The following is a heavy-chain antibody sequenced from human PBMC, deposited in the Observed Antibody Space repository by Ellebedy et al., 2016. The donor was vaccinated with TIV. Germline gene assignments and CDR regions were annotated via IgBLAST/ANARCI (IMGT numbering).Heavy chain of an antibody. Sequence: SDTLSLTXTVSGGSVSSGSYYWSWIRQPPGKGLEWIGYIYYSRSTNYNPSLKSRVTISVDTSKNQFSLKLSSVTAADTAVYYCARDKRSLIPPYYYYYGMDVWGQGTTVTVSS. CDR3: ARDKRSLIPPYYYYYGMDV. CDR1: GGSVSSGSYY. J-gene: IGHJ6*02. D-gene: IGHD2-21*01. V-gene: IGHV4-61*01. CDR2: IYYSRST.